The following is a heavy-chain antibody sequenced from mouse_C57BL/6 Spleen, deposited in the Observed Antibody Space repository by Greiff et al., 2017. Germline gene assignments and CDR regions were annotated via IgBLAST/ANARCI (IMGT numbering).Heavy chain of an antibody. CDR2: IYPSDSET. CDR3: ARPGYPYYYAMDY. V-gene: IGHV1-61*01. D-gene: IGHD2-2*01. CDR1: GYTFTSYW. Sequence: QVQLQQPGAELVRPGSSVKLSCKASGYTFTSYWMDWVKQRPGQGLEWIGNIYPSDSETHYNQKFKDKATLTVDKSSSTAYMQLSSLTSEDSAVYYCARPGYPYYYAMDYWGQGTSVTVSS. J-gene: IGHJ4*01.